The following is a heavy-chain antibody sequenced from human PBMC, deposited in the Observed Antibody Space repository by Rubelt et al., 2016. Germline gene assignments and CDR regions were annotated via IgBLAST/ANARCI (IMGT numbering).Heavy chain of an antibody. D-gene: IGHD1-26*01. CDR1: GFTFSSYW. CDR3: TREPPGVGIEY. V-gene: IGHV3-74*01. Sequence: EVLLVESGGGLVQPGRSLRLSCAASGFTFSSYWMHWVRQAPGKGLVWVSRINPGGTSTNYADSVKGRFTISRDKTNNTLFLQMNRLRAEDTAVYYCTREPPGVGIEYWGQGTPVTVSS. CDR2: INPGGTST. J-gene: IGHJ4*02.